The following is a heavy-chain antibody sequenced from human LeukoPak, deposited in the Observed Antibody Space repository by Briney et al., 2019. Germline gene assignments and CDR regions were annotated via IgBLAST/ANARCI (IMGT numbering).Heavy chain of an antibody. V-gene: IGHV4-34*01. CDR3: ARMAVVVAATTYSGHYGMDV. Sequence: SETLSLTCAVYGGSFSGYYWSWIRQPPGKGLGWIGEINHSGSTNYNPSLKSRVTISVDTSKNQFSLKLSSVTAADTAVYYCARMAVVVAATTYSGHYGMDVWGQGTTVTVSS. CDR1: GGSFSGYY. J-gene: IGHJ6*02. D-gene: IGHD2-15*01. CDR2: INHSGST.